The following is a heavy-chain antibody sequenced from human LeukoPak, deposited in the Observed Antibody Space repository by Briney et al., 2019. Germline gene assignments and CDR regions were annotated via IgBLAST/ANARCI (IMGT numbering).Heavy chain of an antibody. J-gene: IGHJ4*02. V-gene: IGHV3-15*07. CDR2: IKTKTDGGTP. CDR3: ATGGGYHGIDY. Sequence: GGSLRLSCAASGFTFNNAWMNWVRQAPGKGLEWVGRIKTKTDGGTPDYAAHVKGRFTISRDDSENMLYLQMNSLISEDTAVYYCATGGGYHGIDYWGQGTLVTVSS. CDR1: GFTFNNAW. D-gene: IGHD6-13*01.